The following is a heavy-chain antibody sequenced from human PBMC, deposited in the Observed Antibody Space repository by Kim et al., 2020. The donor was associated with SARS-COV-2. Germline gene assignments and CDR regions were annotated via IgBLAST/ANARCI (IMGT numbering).Heavy chain of an antibody. D-gene: IGHD1-7*01. Sequence: GGSLRLSCLASLCTFSTTWMRWVRQDAGKVLRWVAKIKYEGTEKYYTESVEVRFTIARANSKNSLFLQMSSLSADDTAVYYCVRDRNYCLDYWGPLTLVTVSS. V-gene: IGHV3-7*01. J-gene: IGHJ4*02. CDR3: VRDRNYCLDY. CDR2: IKYEGTEK. CDR1: LCTFSTTW.